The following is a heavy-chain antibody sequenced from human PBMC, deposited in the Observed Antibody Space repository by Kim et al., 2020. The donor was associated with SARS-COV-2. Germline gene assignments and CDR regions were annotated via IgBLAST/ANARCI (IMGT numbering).Heavy chain of an antibody. CDR3: ARADLPGSSDY. D-gene: IGHD2-15*01. J-gene: IGHJ4*02. CDR1: GFIFSSYW. V-gene: IGHV3-7*01. CDR2: INEDGSEN. Sequence: GGSLRLSCAASGFIFSSYWMSWVRQAPGKGPEWVANINEDGSENYYVDSVKGRFTISRDNAKHSLYLQMNSLRAEDTAVYYCARADLPGSSDYWGRGTLVTVSS.